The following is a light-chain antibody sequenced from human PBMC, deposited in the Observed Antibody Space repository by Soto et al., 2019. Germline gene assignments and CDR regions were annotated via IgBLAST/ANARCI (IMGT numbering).Light chain of an antibody. CDR2: GSS. CDR1: QSISSN. J-gene: IGKJ5*01. Sequence: EIGTTQSPATLNVYPGERATLSFRASQSISSNLAWYQQKPGQAPRLLIYGSSTRATGIPDRFRGSGSGTEYTLTISSLQSEDFAVYYCQQDYSGPPITFGQGARLEI. CDR3: QQDYSGPPIT. V-gene: IGKV3-15*01.